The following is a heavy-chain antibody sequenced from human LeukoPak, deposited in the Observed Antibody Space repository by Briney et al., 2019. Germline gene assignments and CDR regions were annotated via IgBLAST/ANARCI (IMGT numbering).Heavy chain of an antibody. CDR1: GGSLSSYY. D-gene: IGHD3-3*01. V-gene: IGHV4-4*07. CDR2: VYTSGST. Sequence: SETLSLTCTVSGGSLSSYYWGWIRQPAGKGLEWIGRVYTSGSTNYNPSLKSRVTISVDTSKNQFSLKLSSVTAADTAVYYCARWNYDIWSGSYYFDYWGQGTLVTVSS. CDR3: ARWNYDIWSGSYYFDY. J-gene: IGHJ4*02.